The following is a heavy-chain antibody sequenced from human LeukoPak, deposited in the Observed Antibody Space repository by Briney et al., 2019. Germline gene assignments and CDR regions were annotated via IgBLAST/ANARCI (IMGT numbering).Heavy chain of an antibody. CDR2: IRYDGSNK. J-gene: IGHJ4*02. V-gene: IGHV3-30*02. Sequence: AGGSLRLSCAASGFTFSSYGMHWVRQAPGKGLEWVVFIRYDGSNKYYADSVKGRFTISRDNSKNTLYLQMNGLRAEDTAVYYCAKDTIVVVPAAILDYWGQGTLVTVSS. D-gene: IGHD2-2*02. CDR3: AKDTIVVVPAAILDY. CDR1: GFTFSSYG.